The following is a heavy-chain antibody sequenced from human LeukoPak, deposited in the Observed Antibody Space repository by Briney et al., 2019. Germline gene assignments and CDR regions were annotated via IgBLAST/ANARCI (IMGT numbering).Heavy chain of an antibody. CDR2: IYSTGST. J-gene: IGHJ3*02. Sequence: PSETLSLTCTVSGGSISSYYWSWLRQSPGKGLEWIGYIYSTGSTNHNPFLKSRVNISLDTSKNQFSLHLTSVIAADTAFYYCARHGSRISPFTIWGQGTVVTVSS. V-gene: IGHV4-59*08. CDR3: ARHGSRISPFTI. CDR1: GGSISSYY. D-gene: IGHD2-2*03.